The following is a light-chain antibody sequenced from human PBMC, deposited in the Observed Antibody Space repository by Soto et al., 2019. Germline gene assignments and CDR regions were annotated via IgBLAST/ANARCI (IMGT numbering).Light chain of an antibody. J-gene: IGKJ4*01. V-gene: IGKV1-9*01. CDR2: AAS. CDR1: QGINNY. CDR3: QKLNSYPLT. Sequence: DVQLTQSPSFLSASVGDRVTITCRASQGINNYLVWYQQKPGKAPKLLIYAASTLQSGVPSRFSGSGSGTEFTLTISSLQTEDFATYYCQKLNSYPLTFGGGTRWIS.